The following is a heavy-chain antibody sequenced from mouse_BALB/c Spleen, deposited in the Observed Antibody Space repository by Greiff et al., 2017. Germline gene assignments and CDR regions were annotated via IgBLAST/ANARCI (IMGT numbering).Heavy chain of an antibody. V-gene: IGHV5-6-5*01. J-gene: IGHJ2*01. Sequence: EVKLMESGGGLVKPGGSLKLSCAASGFTFSSYAMSWVRQTPEKRLEWVASISSGGSTYYPDSVKGRFTISRDNARNILYLQMSSLRSEDTAVYYCSRDSYYETYYFDYWGQGTTLTVSS. CDR3: SRDSYYETYYFDY. CDR2: ISSGGST. D-gene: IGHD2-12*01. CDR1: GFTFSSYA.